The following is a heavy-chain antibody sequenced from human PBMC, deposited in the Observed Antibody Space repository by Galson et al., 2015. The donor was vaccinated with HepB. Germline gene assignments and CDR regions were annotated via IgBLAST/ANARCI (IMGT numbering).Heavy chain of an antibody. CDR1: GDSVSSNSAA. V-gene: IGHV6-1*01. Sequence: CAISGDSVSSNSAAWNWIRQSPSRGLEWLGRTYYRSKWYNDYAVSVKSRITINPDTSKNQFSLQLNSVTPEDTAVYYCARGLGYSSSWYLPEYYYYGMDVWVQGTTVTVSS. D-gene: IGHD6-13*01. J-gene: IGHJ6*02. CDR2: TYYRSKWYN. CDR3: ARGLGYSSSWYLPEYYYYGMDV.